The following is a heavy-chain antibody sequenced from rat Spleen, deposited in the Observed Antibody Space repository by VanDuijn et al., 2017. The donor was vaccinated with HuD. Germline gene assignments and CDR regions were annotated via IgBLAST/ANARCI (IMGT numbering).Heavy chain of an antibody. CDR2: ISYDGDST. CDR1: GFTFSDYA. D-gene: IGHD1-5*01. CDR3: TTERYPPFAY. J-gene: IGHJ3*01. Sequence: EVQLVESGGGLVQPGRSLKLSCAASGFTFSDYAVAWVRQAPKKSLEWVAYISYDGDSTYYRDSVRGRFTISRDNAKSTLYLQMDSLRSEDTATYYCTTERYPPFAYWGQGTLVTVSS. V-gene: IGHV5-20*01.